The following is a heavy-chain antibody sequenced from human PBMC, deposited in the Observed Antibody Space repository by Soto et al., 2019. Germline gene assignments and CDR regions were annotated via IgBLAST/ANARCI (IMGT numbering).Heavy chain of an antibody. D-gene: IGHD3-3*01. CDR1: GFTFSSYA. V-gene: IGHV3-23*01. Sequence: VGSLRLCCAASGFTFSSYAMNWVRQAPGKGLEWVSAISGSGGTTNYADSVKGRFTISRDNSKNTLYLEMNSLRAEDTAVYYCAKAFLLFAPWYFEVRGQGTLVTVS. J-gene: IGHJ4*02. CDR2: ISGSGGTT. CDR3: AKAFLLFAPWYFEV.